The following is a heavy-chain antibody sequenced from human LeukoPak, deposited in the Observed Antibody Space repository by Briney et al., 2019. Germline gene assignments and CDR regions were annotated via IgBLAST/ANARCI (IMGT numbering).Heavy chain of an antibody. CDR1: GGSVSSGGYS. V-gene: IGHV4-30-2*01. D-gene: IGHD1-1*01. CDR2: IYHSGST. CDR3: ARSNPALQLDAFDI. Sequence: SETLSLTCAVSGGSVSSGGYSLTWIRQPPGKGLEWIGYIYHSGSTYSNPSLKSRVTMSVDRSKNQFSLKLNSVTAADTAVYYCARSNPALQLDAFDIWGQGTMVTVSS. J-gene: IGHJ3*02.